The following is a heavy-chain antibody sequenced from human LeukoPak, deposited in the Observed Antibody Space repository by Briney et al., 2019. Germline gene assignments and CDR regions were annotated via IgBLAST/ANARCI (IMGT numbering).Heavy chain of an antibody. CDR1: GLTVSSNY. V-gene: IGHV3-53*01. CDR2: IYSGGAT. J-gene: IGHJ4*02. CDR3: ARDRDISGYIFDY. D-gene: IGHD3-22*01. Sequence: KAGGSLRLSCAASGLTVSSNYMRWVRQAPGKGLEWVSVIYSGGATYYADSVKGRFTISRDNSKNTVYLQMNSLRVEDTALYYCARDRDISGYIFDYWGRATLVTVSS.